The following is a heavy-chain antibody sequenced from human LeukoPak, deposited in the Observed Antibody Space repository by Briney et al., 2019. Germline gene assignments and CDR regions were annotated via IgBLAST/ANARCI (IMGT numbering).Heavy chain of an antibody. J-gene: IGHJ4*02. D-gene: IGHD3-9*01. V-gene: IGHV1-69-2*01. CDR3: ATVDDILTGYSTTDY. CDR2: VDPEDGET. Sequence: ASVKISCKVSGYTFTDYYMHWVQQARGKGLEWMGLVDPEDGETIYAEKFQGRVTITADTSTDTAYMELSSLRSEDTAVYYCATVDDILTGYSTTDYWGQGTLVTVSS. CDR1: GYTFTDYY.